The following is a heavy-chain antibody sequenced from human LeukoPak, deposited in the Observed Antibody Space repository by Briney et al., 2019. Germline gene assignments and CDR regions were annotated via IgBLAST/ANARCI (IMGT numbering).Heavy chain of an antibody. CDR2: FYHSGST. V-gene: IGHV4-38-2*02. Sequence: RPSDTLSLTCTVSGYSISSGFYWGWIRQPPGKDLEWIGTFYHSGSTHYNPPLKSRVTISVDTSKNQFSLKLSSVTVADTAVYFCARGSYSDYVVNYWGQGILVTVSS. D-gene: IGHD4-11*01. CDR1: GYSISSGFY. J-gene: IGHJ4*02. CDR3: ARGSYSDYVVNY.